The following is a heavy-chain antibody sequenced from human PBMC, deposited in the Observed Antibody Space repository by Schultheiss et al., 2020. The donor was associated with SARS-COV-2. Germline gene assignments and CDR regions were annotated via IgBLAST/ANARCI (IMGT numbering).Heavy chain of an antibody. CDR2: IYYSGST. CDR1: GGSFSGYY. J-gene: IGHJ6*02. CDR3: ARSMEQNYYYYGMDV. D-gene: IGHD1/OR15-1a*01. Sequence: SETLSLTCAVYGGSFSGYYWSWIRQPPGKGLEWIGYIYYSGSTNYNPSLKSRVTISVDTSKNQFSLKLSSVTAADTAVYYCARSMEQNYYYYGMDVWGQGTTVTVSS. V-gene: IGHV4-59*08.